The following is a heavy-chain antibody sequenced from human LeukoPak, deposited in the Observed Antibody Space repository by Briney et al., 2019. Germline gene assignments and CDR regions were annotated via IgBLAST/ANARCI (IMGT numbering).Heavy chain of an antibody. D-gene: IGHD3-10*01. J-gene: IGHJ5*02. V-gene: IGHV1-69*04. CDR2: IIPILGIA. Sequence: ASAKVSCTASGGTFSSYAISWVRQAPGQGLEWMGRIIPILGIANYAQKFQGRVTITADKSTSTAYMELSSLRSEDTAVYYCARVWLSNWFDPWGQGTLVTVSS. CDR3: ARVWLSNWFDP. CDR1: GGTFSSYA.